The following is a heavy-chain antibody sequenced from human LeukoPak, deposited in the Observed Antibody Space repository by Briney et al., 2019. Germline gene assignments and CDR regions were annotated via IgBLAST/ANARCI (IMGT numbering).Heavy chain of an antibody. J-gene: IGHJ5*02. CDR1: GGSISTSNYY. Sequence: SETLSLTCTVSGGSISTSNYYWGWIRQPPGKGVEWIGNIFYSGSTYYNPSLKSRVTISVDTSKSQFSLKLSSVTAADTAIYYCARGGYYGSGNDFRFDPWGQGTLVTVSS. V-gene: IGHV4-39*07. CDR3: ARGGYYGSGNDFRFDP. D-gene: IGHD3-10*01. CDR2: IFYSGST.